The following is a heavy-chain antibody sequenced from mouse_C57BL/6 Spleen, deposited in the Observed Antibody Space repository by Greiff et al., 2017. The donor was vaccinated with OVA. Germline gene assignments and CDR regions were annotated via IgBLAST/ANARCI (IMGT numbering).Heavy chain of an antibody. CDR1: GYTFTSYG. Sequence: QVQLQQPGPELVKPGASVKLSCKASGYTFTSYGMHWVKPRPGQGLEWIGNINPSNGGTNYNEKFKSKATLTVDKSSSTAYMQLSSLTSEDSAVYYCAREDDYLYYAMGYWGQGTSVTVSS. V-gene: IGHV1-53*01. CDR2: INPSNGGT. D-gene: IGHD2-4*01. J-gene: IGHJ4*01. CDR3: AREDDYLYYAMGY.